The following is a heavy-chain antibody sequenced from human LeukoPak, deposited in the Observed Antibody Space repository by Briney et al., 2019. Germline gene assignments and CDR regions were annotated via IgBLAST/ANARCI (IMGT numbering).Heavy chain of an antibody. D-gene: IGHD1-26*01. CDR2: IDKKDNFHAT. J-gene: IGHJ5*02. CDR1: GFTFSGCA. V-gene: IGHV3-73*01. CDR3: TRDSGTYNWLDP. Sequence: GGSLKLSCAASGFTFSGCAIHCVRESSGKGLECVGHIDKKDNFHATAYAASVQGRFSISRDDSKNTAFLHMNSLKTEDMALYYCTRDSGTYNWLDPWGQGTLVTVSS.